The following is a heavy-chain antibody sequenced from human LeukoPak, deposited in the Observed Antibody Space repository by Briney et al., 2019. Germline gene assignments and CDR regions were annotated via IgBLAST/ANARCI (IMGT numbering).Heavy chain of an antibody. Sequence: SETLPLTCTVSGGSISSYYWCWIRQPPGKGLEWIGDISYSGNTKYNPTLKSRATISADTSKNQFSLILTFVTAADTAVYYCARKARGSNGYYYNFWGQGTLVTVSS. CDR1: GGSISSYY. J-gene: IGHJ4*02. CDR2: ISYSGNT. CDR3: ARKARGSNGYYYNF. V-gene: IGHV4-59*01. D-gene: IGHD3-22*01.